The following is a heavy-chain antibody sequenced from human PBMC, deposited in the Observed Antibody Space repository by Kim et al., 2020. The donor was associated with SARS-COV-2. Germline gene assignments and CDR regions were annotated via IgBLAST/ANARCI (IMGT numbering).Heavy chain of an antibody. CDR3: ARGSSGSYPRAFDI. Sequence: GGSLRLSCAASGFTFSSYWMHWVRQAPGKGLVWVSRINSDGSSTTYADSVKGRFTISRDNAKNTLYLQMNSLRAEDTAVYYCARGSSGSYPRAFDIWCQGTMVTVSS. V-gene: IGHV3-74*01. J-gene: IGHJ3*02. CDR1: GFTFSSYW. CDR2: INSDGSST. D-gene: IGHD1-26*01.